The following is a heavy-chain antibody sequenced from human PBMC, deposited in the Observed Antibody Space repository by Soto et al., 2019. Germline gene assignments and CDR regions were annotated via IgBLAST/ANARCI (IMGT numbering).Heavy chain of an antibody. CDR3: ATLTTVFGVVIIPPFDS. D-gene: IGHD3-3*01. Sequence: PGESLKISCKGSGYSFTSYWISWVRQMPGKGLEWMGRIDPSDSYTNYSPSFQGHVTISADKFISTAYLQWSSLKASDTAMYYCATLTTVFGVVIIPPFDSWGQGTLVTVSS. V-gene: IGHV5-10-1*01. J-gene: IGHJ4*02. CDR2: IDPSDSYT. CDR1: GYSFTSYW.